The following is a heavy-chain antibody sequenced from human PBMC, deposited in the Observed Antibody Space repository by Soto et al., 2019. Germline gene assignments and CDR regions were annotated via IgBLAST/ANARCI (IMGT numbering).Heavy chain of an antibody. J-gene: IGHJ3*02. CDR2: FRESGGTT. CDR1: GFGFTFSTSA. CDR3: AKDENDILTGYYLSSSPDAFDI. V-gene: IGHV3-23*01. D-gene: IGHD3-9*01. Sequence: PGGSLRLSCAASGFGFTFSTSAMSWVRQAPGKGLEWVSTFRESGGTTHYANSVKGRFTISRDNSKNTLYLQMNSLRAEDTAVYYCAKDENDILTGYYLSSSPDAFDIWGQGTMVTVSS.